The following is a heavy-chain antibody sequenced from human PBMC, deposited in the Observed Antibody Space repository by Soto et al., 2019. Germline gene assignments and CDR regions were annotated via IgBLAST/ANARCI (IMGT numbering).Heavy chain of an antibody. CDR3: ARDRWGSGKGYYYYGMDV. V-gene: IGHV3-7*05. Sequence: GGSLRLSCAASGFTFSSYWMSWVRQAPGKGLEWVANIKQDGSEKYYVDSVKGRFTISRDNAKNSLYLQMNSLRAEDTAVYYCARDRWGSGKGYYYYGMDVWGQGTTVTVSS. D-gene: IGHD3-10*01. CDR2: IKQDGSEK. J-gene: IGHJ6*02. CDR1: GFTFSSYW.